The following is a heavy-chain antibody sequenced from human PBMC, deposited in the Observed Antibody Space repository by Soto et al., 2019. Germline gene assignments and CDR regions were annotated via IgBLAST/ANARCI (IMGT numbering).Heavy chain of an antibody. Sequence: TSETRSLTCTVCGGSLSRWYLTYIRQPPGKGLEWIGYVYYSGNTNYNPSLKSRVTISIDRSTNRVSLKLSSVTAADTALYYCARGLRTHNSFASWSQGTLVTVSS. CDR3: ARGLRTHNSFAS. CDR2: VYYSGNT. V-gene: IGHV4-59*12. J-gene: IGHJ4*02. CDR1: GGSLSRWY.